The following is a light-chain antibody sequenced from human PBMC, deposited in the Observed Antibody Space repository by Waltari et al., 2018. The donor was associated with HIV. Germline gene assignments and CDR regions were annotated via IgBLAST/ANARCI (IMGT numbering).Light chain of an antibody. CDR1: SPHIGANSD. V-gene: IGLV1-40*01. CDR2: GNI. CDR3: QSYDSSLSGWV. Sequence: QSVLTQPPSVPGAPGQRVTISCTGTSPHIGANSDVPWYQHLPGTAPKLLIYGNIYRPSGVPDRFSASKSVTSASLAITGLQADDEADYYCQSYDSSLSGWVFGGGTKLTV. J-gene: IGLJ3*02.